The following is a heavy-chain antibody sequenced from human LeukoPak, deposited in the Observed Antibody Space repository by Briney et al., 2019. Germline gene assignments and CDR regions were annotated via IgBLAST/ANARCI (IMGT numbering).Heavy chain of an antibody. J-gene: IGHJ4*02. CDR1: GFTFTNSA. V-gene: IGHV3-23*01. Sequence: GGSLRLSCSASGFTFTNSAMSWVRQAPGKGLEWVSAITGNGDGTYYAASVKGRFTISRDNSKNTMSLQMNSLRAGAPAVYSGASGASATSWTRIVYWGQGTLVTVSS. CDR3: ASGASATSWTRIVY. CDR2: ITGNGDGT. D-gene: IGHD3/OR15-3a*01.